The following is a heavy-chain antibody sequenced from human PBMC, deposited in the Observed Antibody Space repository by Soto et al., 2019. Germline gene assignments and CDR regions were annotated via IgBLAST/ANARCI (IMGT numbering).Heavy chain of an antibody. V-gene: IGHV3-23*01. CDR1: GFTFSNFV. CDR3: AKAVPLVRDAFDI. D-gene: IGHD3-10*02. CDR2: ISGSGTTT. Sequence: PGGSLRLSCAASGFTFSNFVMSWVRQAPGKGLEWVSSISGSGTTTFYSDSLKGRFTISRDNSKNTLYLQMNSLRAEDTAVYYCAKAVPLVRDAFDIWGQGTKVTVS. J-gene: IGHJ3*02.